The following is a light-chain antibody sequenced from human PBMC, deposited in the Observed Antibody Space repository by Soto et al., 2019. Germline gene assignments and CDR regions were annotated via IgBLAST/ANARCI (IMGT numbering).Light chain of an antibody. J-gene: IGKJ1*01. V-gene: IGKV1-5*03. CDR2: KAS. CDR3: QQYNSYPWT. Sequence: ESGSSVSAGGGRISSSTCRASQSISSWLAWYQQKPGKAPKLLIYKASSLESGVPSRFSGSGSGTEFTLTTSSLQPDDIATYYCQQYNSYPWTFGQGTQVDIK. CDR1: QSISSW.